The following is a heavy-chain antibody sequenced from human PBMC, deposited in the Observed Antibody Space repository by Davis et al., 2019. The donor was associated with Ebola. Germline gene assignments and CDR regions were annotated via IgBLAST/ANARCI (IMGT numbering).Heavy chain of an antibody. V-gene: IGHV3-73*01. D-gene: IGHD4-23*01. CDR3: TGGNSPDY. J-gene: IGHJ4*02. CDR2: IRSKANSYAT. CDR1: GFTFSGSA. Sequence: GESLKISCAASGFTFSGSAMHWVRQAPGKGLEWVGRIRSKANSYATAYAASVKGRFTISRDDSKNTAYLQMNSLKTEDTAVYYCTGGNSPDYWGQGTLVTVSS.